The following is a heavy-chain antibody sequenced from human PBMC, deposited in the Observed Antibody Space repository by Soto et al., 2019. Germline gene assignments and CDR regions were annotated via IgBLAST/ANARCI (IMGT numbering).Heavy chain of an antibody. CDR1: GGSISTEDFF. D-gene: IGHD4-4*01. Sequence: SETLSLTCTLSGGSISTEDFFWTWIRQPPWKGLEWVGNIYFSGRTFYNPSLRGRISISMDTSTNQFSLKLTSVTAADTAVYFCARYSGLQYHEHWNNWLDPWGQGXLVTVHS. V-gene: IGHV4-30-4*01. CDR3: ARYSGLQYHEHWNNWLDP. CDR2: IYFSGRT. J-gene: IGHJ5*02.